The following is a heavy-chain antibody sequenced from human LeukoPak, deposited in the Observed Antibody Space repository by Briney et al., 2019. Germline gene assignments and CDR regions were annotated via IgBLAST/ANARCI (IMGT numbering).Heavy chain of an antibody. CDR3: AGEMYASGWLNAFDI. J-gene: IGHJ3*02. D-gene: IGHD6-19*01. V-gene: IGHV3-20*04. Sequence: GGSLRLSCAASGFTFDDHGMSWVRQAPGKGLEWVSGINWNGGSTGYADSVKGRLTISRDNAKNSLYLQMNSLRAEDTAFYYCAGEMYASGWLNAFDIWGQGTMVTVSS. CDR2: INWNGGST. CDR1: GFTFDDHG.